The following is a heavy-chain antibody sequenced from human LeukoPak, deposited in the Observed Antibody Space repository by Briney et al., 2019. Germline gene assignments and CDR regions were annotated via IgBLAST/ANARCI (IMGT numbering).Heavy chain of an antibody. CDR2: IYYSGST. Sequence: ASETLSLTRTVSGGSISSYFWGWIRQPPGKGLEWIGYIYYSGSTNYNPSLKSRVTISVDTSKNQFSLKLSSVTAADTAVYYCASARLGSGLEGAFDIWGQGTMVTVSS. CDR1: GGSISSYF. CDR3: ASARLGSGLEGAFDI. J-gene: IGHJ3*02. V-gene: IGHV4-59*01. D-gene: IGHD6-25*01.